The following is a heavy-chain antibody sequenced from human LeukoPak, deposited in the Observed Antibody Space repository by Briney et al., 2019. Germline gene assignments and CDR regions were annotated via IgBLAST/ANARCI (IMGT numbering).Heavy chain of an antibody. D-gene: IGHD3-22*01. CDR1: VGPITSNSHY. Sequence: SETLSLTCTVSVGPITSNSHYWGWIRQPPGKGLEWIGSISYWGVTHYNPSLKSRVTLSVDTSKSQFFLNLSSLTAADTAVFYCARQPHYYDTSAYYPSHFDYWGLGTLVTVAS. CDR2: ISYWGVT. J-gene: IGHJ4*02. V-gene: IGHV4-39*01. CDR3: ARQPHYYDTSAYYPSHFDY.